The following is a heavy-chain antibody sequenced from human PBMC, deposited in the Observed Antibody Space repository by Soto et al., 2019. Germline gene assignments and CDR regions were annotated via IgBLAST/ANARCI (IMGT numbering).Heavy chain of an antibody. CDR2: IIPILGIA. CDR1: GGTFSSYT. V-gene: IGHV1-69*02. J-gene: IGHJ6*02. D-gene: IGHD4-17*01. Sequence: QVQLVQSGAEVKKPGSSVKVSCKASGGTFSSYTISWVRQAPGQGLEWMGRIIPILGIANYAQKFQGRVTITADKSTSTAYMELSSLRSEDTAVYYCARGTPTVVTPSARMDVWGQGTTVTVSS. CDR3: ARGTPTVVTPSARMDV.